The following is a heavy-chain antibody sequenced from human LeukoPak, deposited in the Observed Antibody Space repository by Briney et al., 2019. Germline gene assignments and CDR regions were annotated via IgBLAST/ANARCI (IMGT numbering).Heavy chain of an antibody. CDR2: INPGDSDT. Sequence: GESLKISCQASGYSFTSSWIGWARQMPGKGLEWMAIINPGDSDTRYSPSFQGQVTISADKTISTVYLQWGSLKASDTAMYYCARQPGAGWFDPWGQGTLVTVSS. CDR1: GYSFTSSW. D-gene: IGHD3-10*01. J-gene: IGHJ5*02. CDR3: ARQPGAGWFDP. V-gene: IGHV5-51*01.